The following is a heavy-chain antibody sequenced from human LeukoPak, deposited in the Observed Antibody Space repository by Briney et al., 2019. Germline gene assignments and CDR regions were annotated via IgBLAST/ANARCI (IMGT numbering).Heavy chain of an antibody. Sequence: SETLSLTCAVYGGSFSGYYWSWIRQPPGEGLEWIGEINHSGSTNYNPSLKSRVTISVDTSKNQFSLKLSSVTAADTAVYYCARGPPYYYDSSGYGWGQGTWSPSPQ. D-gene: IGHD3-22*01. CDR3: ARGPPYYYDSSGYG. CDR2: INHSGST. V-gene: IGHV4-34*01. CDR1: GGSFSGYY. J-gene: IGHJ4*02.